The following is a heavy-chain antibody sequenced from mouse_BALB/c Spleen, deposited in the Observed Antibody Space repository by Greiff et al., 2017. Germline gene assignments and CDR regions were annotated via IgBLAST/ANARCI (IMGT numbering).Heavy chain of an antibody. CDR1: GYTFTSYW. J-gene: IGHJ4*01. D-gene: IGHD1-1*01. CDR3: ARFYYYGSSGYYAMDY. CDR2: IDPSDSYT. Sequence: VQLQQPGAELVKPGASVKLSCKASGYTFTSYWMHWVKQRPGQGLEWIGEIDPSDSYTNYNQKFKGKATLTVDKSSSTAYMQLSSLTSEDSAVYYCARFYYYGSSGYYAMDYWGQGTSVTVSS. V-gene: IGHV1-69*02.